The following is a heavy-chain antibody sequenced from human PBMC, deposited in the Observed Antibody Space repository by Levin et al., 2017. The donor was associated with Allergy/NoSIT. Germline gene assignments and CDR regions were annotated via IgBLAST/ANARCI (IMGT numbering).Heavy chain of an antibody. V-gene: IGHV3-23*01. D-gene: IGHD6-25*01. Sequence: GGSLRLSCEASGFTFSTYAMKWVRQAPGKGLEWVSAIDGSGHTTYYTDSVKGRFTISRDNLKNTLYLQMSSLRAEDTALYYCAKGPEASYTSGWHWYFHLWGRGTLVTVSS. CDR2: IDGSGHTT. CDR3: AKGPEASYTSGWHWYFHL. CDR1: GFTFSTYA. J-gene: IGHJ2*01.